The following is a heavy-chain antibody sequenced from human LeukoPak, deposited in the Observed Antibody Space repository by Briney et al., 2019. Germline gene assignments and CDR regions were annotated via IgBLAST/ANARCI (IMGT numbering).Heavy chain of an antibody. V-gene: IGHV1-69*13. CDR3: ARGIEAVTLRNWFDP. J-gene: IGHJ5*02. D-gene: IGHD2-21*02. CDR2: IIPIFGTA. Sequence: ASVKVSCKASGYTFTSYGINWVRQAPGQGLEWMGGIIPIFGTANYAQKFQGRVTITADESTSTAYMELSSLRSEDTAVYYCARGIEAVTLRNWFDPWGQGTLVTVSS. CDR1: GYTFTSYG.